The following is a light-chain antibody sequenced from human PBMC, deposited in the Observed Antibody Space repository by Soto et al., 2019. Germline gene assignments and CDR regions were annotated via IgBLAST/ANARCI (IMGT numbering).Light chain of an antibody. CDR1: SSNIGSPFD. CDR3: QSYDGSLRV. Sequence: QSVLTQPPSVSGAPGQRVTISCTGNSSNIGSPFDVHWYQHLPGTAPRLLIYANNNRPSGVPDRFSGSKSGTSASLAITGLQAEDEADYYCQSYDGSLRVFGGGTKLTVL. CDR2: ANN. V-gene: IGLV1-40*01. J-gene: IGLJ3*02.